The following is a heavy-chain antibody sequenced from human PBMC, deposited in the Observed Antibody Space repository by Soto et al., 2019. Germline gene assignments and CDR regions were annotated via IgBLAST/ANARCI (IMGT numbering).Heavy chain of an antibody. V-gene: IGHV7-4-1*01. CDR2: INTNTGNP. CDR1: GYTFTSYA. CDR3: ARDHGSGYSSSETRFDP. D-gene: IGHD6-13*01. Sequence: ASVKVSCKASGYTFTSYAMNWVRQAPGQGLEWMGWINTNTGNPTYAQGFTGRFVFSLDTSVSTAYLQICSLKAEDTAVYYCARDHGSGYSSSETRFDPWGQGTLVPVSS. J-gene: IGHJ5*02.